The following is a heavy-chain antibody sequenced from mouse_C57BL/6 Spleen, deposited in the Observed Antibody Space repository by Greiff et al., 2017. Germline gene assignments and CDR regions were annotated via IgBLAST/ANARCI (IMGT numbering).Heavy chain of an antibody. CDR3: ARPGTTVVNYFDY. V-gene: IGHV1-12*01. Sequence: QVQLKESGAELVRPGASVKMSCKASGYTFTSYYMHWVKQTPRQGLEWIGAIYPGNGDTSYNQKFKGKATLTVDKSSSTAYMQLSSLTSEDSAVYFCARPGTTVVNYFDYWGQGTTLTVSS. J-gene: IGHJ2*01. CDR2: IYPGNGDT. CDR1: GYTFTSYY. D-gene: IGHD1-1*01.